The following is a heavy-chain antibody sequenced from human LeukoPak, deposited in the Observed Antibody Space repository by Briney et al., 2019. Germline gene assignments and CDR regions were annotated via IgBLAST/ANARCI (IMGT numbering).Heavy chain of an antibody. J-gene: IGHJ4*02. CDR1: GGSFSGYY. V-gene: IGHV4-34*01. CDR3: ARGYCSSTSCYVSNFDY. CDR2: INHSGST. D-gene: IGHD2-2*01. Sequence: SETLSLTCAVYGGSFSGYYWSWIRQPPGKGLEWIGEINHSGSTNYNPSLKSRVTISVDTSKNQFSLKLSSVTAADTAVYYCARGYCSSTSCYVSNFDYWGQGTLVTASS.